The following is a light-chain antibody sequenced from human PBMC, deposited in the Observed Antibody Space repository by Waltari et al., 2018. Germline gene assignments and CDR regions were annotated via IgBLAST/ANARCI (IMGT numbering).Light chain of an antibody. CDR2: VVS. CDR1: SSDVGSYNL. J-gene: IGLJ2*01. Sequence: QSALTQPASVSGSPGLSITISCTGTSSDVGSYNLISWYQQHPGKTPKLMIYVVSDRPSGVSSRSSGSKSGNTASLTIAGLQAEDEAEYYCCSYAGRSTVIFGGGTKVAVL. V-gene: IGLV2-23*02. CDR3: CSYAGRSTVI.